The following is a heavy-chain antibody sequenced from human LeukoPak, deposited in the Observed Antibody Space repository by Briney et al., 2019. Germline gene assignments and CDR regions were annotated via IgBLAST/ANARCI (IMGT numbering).Heavy chain of an antibody. D-gene: IGHD5-12*01. CDR3: ARDLDRLREADVDIVATRNDY. V-gene: IGHV1-2*02. CDR2: INPNSGGT. J-gene: IGHJ4*02. Sequence: GASVKVSCKASGYTFTGYYMHWVRQAPGQGLEWMGWINPNSGGTNYAQKFQGRVTMTRDTSISTAYMELSRLRSDDTAVYYCARDLDRLREADVDIVATRNDYWGQGTLVTVSS. CDR1: GYTFTGYY.